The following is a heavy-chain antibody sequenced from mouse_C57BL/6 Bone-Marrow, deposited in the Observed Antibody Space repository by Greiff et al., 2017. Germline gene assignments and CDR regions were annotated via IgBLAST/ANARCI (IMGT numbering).Heavy chain of an antibody. Sequence: QVQLQQSGAELARPGASVKLSCKASGYTFTSYGISWVKQRTGQGLEWIGEIYPRSGNTYYNEKFKGKATLTADKSSSTAYMELRSLTSEDSAVYFCARNDGYYRGYAMGYWGQGTSVTVSS. J-gene: IGHJ4*01. D-gene: IGHD2-3*01. CDR3: ARNDGYYRGYAMGY. CDR2: IYPRSGNT. CDR1: GYTFTSYG. V-gene: IGHV1-81*01.